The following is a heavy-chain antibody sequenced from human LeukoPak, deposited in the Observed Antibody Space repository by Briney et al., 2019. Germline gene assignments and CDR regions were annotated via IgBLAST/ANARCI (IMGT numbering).Heavy chain of an antibody. CDR1: GFTFSNYW. CDR2: IYSSGST. Sequence: PGGSLRLSCVVSGFTFSNYWMSWVRQPPGKGLEWIGSIYSSGSTYYNSSLQSRVIIIIDTPKNHFSLTLSSVTAADTAVYYCARSDGYGLVDIWGQGTMVTVSS. J-gene: IGHJ3*02. D-gene: IGHD3-10*01. V-gene: IGHV4-39*07. CDR3: ARSDGYGLVDI.